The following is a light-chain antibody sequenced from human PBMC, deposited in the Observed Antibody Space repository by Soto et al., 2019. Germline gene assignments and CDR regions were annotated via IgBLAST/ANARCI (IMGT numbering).Light chain of an antibody. V-gene: IGKV3-20*01. CDR3: QQYGTSRGT. Sequence: IVLTQSPGTLSLSPGERATLSCRASQTVSSNYLAWYQQKPGQAPRLLIYGVSSRATDVPDRFSGSGSGTDLTLTISRLEPDDVAVYYCQQYGTSRGTFGQGTILEIK. J-gene: IGKJ2*01. CDR1: QTVSSNY. CDR2: GVS.